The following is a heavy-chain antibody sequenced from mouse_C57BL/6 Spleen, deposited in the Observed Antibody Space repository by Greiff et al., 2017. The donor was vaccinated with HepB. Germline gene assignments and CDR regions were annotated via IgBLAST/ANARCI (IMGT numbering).Heavy chain of an antibody. V-gene: IGHV5-4*01. CDR1: GFTFSSYA. J-gene: IGHJ2*01. Sequence: EVQLVESGGGLVKPGGSLKLSCAASGFTFSSYAMSWVRQTPEKRLEWVATISDGGSDTYYPDHVKGRFTISRDNAKNNLYLQMSHLKSEDTAMYYCARDRECLITTVVAFDYWGQGTTLTVSS. CDR3: ARDRECLITTVVAFDY. CDR2: ISDGGSDT. D-gene: IGHD1-1*01.